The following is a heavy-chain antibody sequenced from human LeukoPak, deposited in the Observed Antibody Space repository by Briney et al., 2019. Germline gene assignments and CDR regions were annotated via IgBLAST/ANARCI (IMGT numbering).Heavy chain of an antibody. Sequence: GASVKVSCKASGYTFTTYDINWLRHATGQGLEWMGWMNPNSGNTGYAQKFQGRDTITSNTSISTAYLELSSLRSEDTAVYYCARGYCTSTSCHFDYWGQGTLVTVSS. CDR3: ARGYCTSTSCHFDY. J-gene: IGHJ4*02. V-gene: IGHV1-8*03. CDR1: GYTFTTYD. CDR2: MNPNSGNT. D-gene: IGHD2-2*01.